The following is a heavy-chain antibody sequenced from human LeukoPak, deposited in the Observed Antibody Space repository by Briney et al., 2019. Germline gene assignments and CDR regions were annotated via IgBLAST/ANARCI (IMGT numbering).Heavy chain of an antibody. V-gene: IGHV1-18*01. D-gene: IGHD1-26*01. CDR2: TSAYNGNT. J-gene: IGHJ4*02. CDR1: GYTFTSYG. CDR3: VRGYRAVTKGGTKDY. Sequence: ASVKVSCKAPGYTFTSYGISWVRQAPGQGLEWMGWTSAYNGNTNYAQKLQGRVTMTTDTSTTTAYMYLRSLRSDDTAVYYCVRGYRAVTKGGTKDYWGQGTLVTVSS.